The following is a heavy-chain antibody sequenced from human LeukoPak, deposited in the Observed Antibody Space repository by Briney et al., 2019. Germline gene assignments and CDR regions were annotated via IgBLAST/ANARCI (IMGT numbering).Heavy chain of an antibody. Sequence: SETLSLTCTVSGYSISSGYYWGWIRQPPGKGLEWIGNIYHSGSTYYNPSLKSRVTISVDTSKNQFSLKLSSVTAADTAVYYCARAGCSGGSCYGYFDYWGQGTLVTVSS. V-gene: IGHV4-38-2*02. CDR2: IYHSGST. CDR3: ARAGCSGGSCYGYFDY. D-gene: IGHD2-15*01. J-gene: IGHJ4*02. CDR1: GYSISSGYY.